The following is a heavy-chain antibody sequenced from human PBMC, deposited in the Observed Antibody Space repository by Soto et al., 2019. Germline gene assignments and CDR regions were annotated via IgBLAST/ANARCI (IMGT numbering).Heavy chain of an antibody. D-gene: IGHD2-8*01. J-gene: IGHJ3*02. CDR1: GFTFSDYA. CDR2: VGGSDDDK. V-gene: IGHV3-23*01. CDR3: AKDAISFNGVWDPFDM. Sequence: EVQLLESGGGVVQPGGSLRLSCAASGFTFSDYAMSWVRQTPGKGLQWVSGVGGSDDDKHYADSVRGRFIVSRDNSKNTLYLQMNRLRADDTAIYYCAKDAISFNGVWDPFDMWGQGTEVTVSS.